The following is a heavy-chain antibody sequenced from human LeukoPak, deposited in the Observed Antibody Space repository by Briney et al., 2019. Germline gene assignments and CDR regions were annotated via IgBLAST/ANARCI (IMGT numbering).Heavy chain of an antibody. D-gene: IGHD1-26*01. V-gene: IGHV3-43*02. CDR2: ISGDGDTT. J-gene: IGHJ5*02. CDR3: AKGVRSGTYYNCFDP. Sequence: GGSLRLCCVGSGFTLDDYALHWVRQAAGKGLEWISLISGDGDTTYYADSVKGRFTISRDNSRNSLYLQMSSLRAEDTALYYCAKGVRSGTYYNCFDPWGQGTLVTVSS. CDR1: GFTLDDYA.